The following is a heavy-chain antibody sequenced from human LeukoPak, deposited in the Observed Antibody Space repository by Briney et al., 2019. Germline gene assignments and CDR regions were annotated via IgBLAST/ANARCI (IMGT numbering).Heavy chain of an antibody. V-gene: IGHV2-5*02. Sequence: SGPALVKPTQTLTLTCTFSGFSLTTSGVGVGWIRQPPGKALEWLALIYWDDDERYSPSLRSRLTITKDTSKNQVVLTMSNMEPVDTATYFCAHSRIIVNWFDPWGQGTLVTVSS. CDR2: IYWDDDE. D-gene: IGHD2-21*01. J-gene: IGHJ5*02. CDR3: AHSRIIVNWFDP. CDR1: GFSLTTSGVG.